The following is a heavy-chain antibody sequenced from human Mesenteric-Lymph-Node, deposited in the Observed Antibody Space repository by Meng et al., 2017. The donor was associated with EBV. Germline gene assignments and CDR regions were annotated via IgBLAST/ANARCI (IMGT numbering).Heavy chain of an antibody. D-gene: IGHD4-11*01. J-gene: IGHJ4*01. CDR2: INHSGST. Sequence: QVQQHEWGAGLFQPSETLPLNCAVYGGSFSAYYWTWIRQPPGKGLEWIGEINHSGSTIYNPSLKSRVTMSVDTSKSQFSLKLSSVTAADTAVYFCARQRSDSRLFDYWGQGTLVTVSS. V-gene: IGHV4-34*01. CDR1: GGSFSAYY. CDR3: ARQRSDSRLFDY.